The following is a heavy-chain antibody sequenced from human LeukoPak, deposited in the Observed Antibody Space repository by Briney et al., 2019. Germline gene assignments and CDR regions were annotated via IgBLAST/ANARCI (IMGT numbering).Heavy chain of an antibody. CDR2: ISYDGSNK. D-gene: IGHD2-2*01. Sequence: PGGSLRLSCAASGFTFSSYAMHWVRQAPGKGLEWVAVISYDGSNKYYADSVKGRFTISRDNSKNTLYLQMNSLRAEDTAVYYCAKALVPAAWGQGTLVTVSS. V-gene: IGHV3-30-3*01. CDR3: AKALVPAA. J-gene: IGHJ4*02. CDR1: GFTFSSYA.